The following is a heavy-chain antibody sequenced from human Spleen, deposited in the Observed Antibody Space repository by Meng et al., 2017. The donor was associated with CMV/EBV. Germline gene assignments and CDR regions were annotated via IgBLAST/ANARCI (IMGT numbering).Heavy chain of an antibody. Sequence: GGSLRLSCAASGFTFSSYWMSWVRQAPGKGLEWVGRIKSKTDGGTTDYAAPVKGRFTISRDDSKNTLYLQMNSLKTEDTAVYYCTTDRRVTDSVYYYGMDVWGQGTTVTVSS. CDR3: TTDRRVTDSVYYYGMDV. CDR1: GFTFSSYW. V-gene: IGHV3-15*01. D-gene: IGHD4-11*01. J-gene: IGHJ6*02. CDR2: IKSKTDGGTT.